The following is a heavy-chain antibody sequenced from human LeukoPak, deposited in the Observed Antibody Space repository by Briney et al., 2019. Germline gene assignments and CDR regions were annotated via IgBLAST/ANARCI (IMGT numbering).Heavy chain of an antibody. D-gene: IGHD5-18*01. J-gene: IGHJ4*02. CDR1: GGSLSTYY. CDR3: ARHVSGYSYGYSDY. Sequence: PSETLSLTCSVSGGSLSTYYWSWIRQPPGKGLEWIGSIYYSGSTYFNPSLKSRVTISVDTSKNQFSLKLSAVTATDTAVYYCARHVSGYSYGYSDYWGQGILVTVSS. CDR2: IYYSGST. V-gene: IGHV4-39*01.